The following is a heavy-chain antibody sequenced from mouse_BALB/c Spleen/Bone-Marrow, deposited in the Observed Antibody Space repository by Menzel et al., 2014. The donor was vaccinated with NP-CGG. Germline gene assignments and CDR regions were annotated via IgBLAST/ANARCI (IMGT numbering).Heavy chain of an antibody. CDR3: TRRGNWDGRNAMDY. Sequence: EVQVVESGGDLVKPGGSLKLSCAASGFTFSSYGMSWVRQTPDKRLEWVATISSGGHSTYYLDSVKGRFTISRDNAKNTLYLQMSSLKSEDTAMFYCTRRGNWDGRNAMDYWGQGTSVTVSS. CDR1: GFTFSSYG. D-gene: IGHD4-1*01. J-gene: IGHJ4*01. CDR2: ISSGGHST. V-gene: IGHV5-6*01.